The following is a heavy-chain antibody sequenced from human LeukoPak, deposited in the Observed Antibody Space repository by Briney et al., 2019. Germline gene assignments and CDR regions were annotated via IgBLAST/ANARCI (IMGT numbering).Heavy chain of an antibody. V-gene: IGHV1-69*02. Sequence: ASVKVSCTASGGTFSSYTISWVRQAPGQGLEWMGRIIPILGIANYAQKFQGRVTITADKSTSTAYMELSSLRSEDTAVYYCARALYCSSTSCFNNWFDPWGQGTLVTVSS. CDR2: IIPILGIA. J-gene: IGHJ5*02. CDR1: GGTFSSYT. CDR3: ARALYCSSTSCFNNWFDP. D-gene: IGHD2-2*01.